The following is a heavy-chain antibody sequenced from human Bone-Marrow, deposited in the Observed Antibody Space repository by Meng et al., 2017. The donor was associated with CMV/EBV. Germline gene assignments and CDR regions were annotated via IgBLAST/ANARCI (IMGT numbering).Heavy chain of an antibody. CDR1: GYSFTSYW. V-gene: IGHV1-69*05. Sequence: GGSLRLSCKGSGYSFTSYWIGWVRQAPGQGLEWMGGIIPIFGTANYAQKFQGRVTITTDESTSTAYMELSSLRSEDTAVYYCARVAPDYDILTGYPDYGRDVWGQGNTVTVAS. D-gene: IGHD3-9*01. CDR3: ARVAPDYDILTGYPDYGRDV. J-gene: IGHJ6*02. CDR2: IIPIFGTA.